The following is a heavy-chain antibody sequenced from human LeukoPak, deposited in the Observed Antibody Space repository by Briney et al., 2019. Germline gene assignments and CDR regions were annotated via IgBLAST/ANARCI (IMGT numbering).Heavy chain of an antibody. CDR3: ARGGQQQLAHYYYYYMDV. CDR1: GYTFTGYY. J-gene: IGHJ6*03. D-gene: IGHD6-13*01. Sequence: ASVKVSCKASGYTFTGYYMHWVRRAPGQGLEWMGWINPNSGGTNYAQKFQGRVTITRNTSISTAYMELSSLRSEDTAVYYCARGGQQQLAHYYYYYMDVWGKGTTVTVSS. V-gene: IGHV1-2*02. CDR2: INPNSGGT.